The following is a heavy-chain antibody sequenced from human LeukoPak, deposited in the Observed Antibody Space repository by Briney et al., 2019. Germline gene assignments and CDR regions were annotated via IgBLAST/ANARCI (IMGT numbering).Heavy chain of an antibody. J-gene: IGHJ6*02. CDR1: GGSISSSSYY. D-gene: IGHD2-15*01. CDR2: IYYSGST. CDR3: ARGTPDRGYYYYGMDV. Sequence: SETLSLTCTVSGGSISSSSYYWGWIRQPPGKGLEWIGSIYYSGSTNYNPSLKSRVTISVDTSKNQFSLKLSSVTAADTAVYYCARGTPDRGYYYYGMDVWGQGTTVTVSS. V-gene: IGHV4-39*07.